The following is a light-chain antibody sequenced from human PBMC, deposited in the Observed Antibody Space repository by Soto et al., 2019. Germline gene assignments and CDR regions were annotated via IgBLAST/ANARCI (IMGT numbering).Light chain of an antibody. V-gene: IGLV2-14*01. CDR1: NSDVGSSVY. CDR2: EVS. CDR3: SSYTSSSTLV. Sequence: QSVLTQPASVSGSPGQSISFSCAGSNSDVGSSVYVSWYRQHPGKAPQLIIYEVSNRPSGVSNRFSGSKSGNTASLTISGLQAEDEADYYCSSYTSSSTLVFGTGTKVTVL. J-gene: IGLJ1*01.